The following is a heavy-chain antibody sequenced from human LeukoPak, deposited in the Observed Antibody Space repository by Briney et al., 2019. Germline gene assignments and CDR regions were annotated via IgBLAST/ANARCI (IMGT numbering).Heavy chain of an antibody. CDR2: INHSGST. Sequence: SETLSLTCAVYGGSFSDSYWSWIRQPPGKGLEWIGEINHSGSTNYNPSLKSRVTISLDTSKNQFSLKLSSVTAAHTAVYYCARGDISGTSYTFDPWGQGTLVTVSS. D-gene: IGHD1-14*01. J-gene: IGHJ5*02. CDR1: GGSFSDSY. CDR3: ARGDISGTSYTFDP. V-gene: IGHV4-34*01.